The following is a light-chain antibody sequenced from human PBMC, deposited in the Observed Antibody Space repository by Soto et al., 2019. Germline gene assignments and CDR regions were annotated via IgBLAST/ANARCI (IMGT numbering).Light chain of an antibody. V-gene: IGLV1-47*01. J-gene: IGLJ1*01. CDR2: RNN. Sequence: QSVLTQPPSASGTPGQRVTISCSGSTSNIGSNYVYWFQLLPGTAPKLLIYRNNQRPSGVPDRFSGSKSGTSASLAISGLRSEDEADYCCAAWDNSLSGYVFATGTKLTVL. CDR1: TSNIGSNY. CDR3: AAWDNSLSGYV.